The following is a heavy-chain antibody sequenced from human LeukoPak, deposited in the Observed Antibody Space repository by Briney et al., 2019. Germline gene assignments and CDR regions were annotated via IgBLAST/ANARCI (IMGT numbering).Heavy chain of an antibody. CDR1: GYTFTGYY. J-gene: IGHJ4*02. Sequence: GASVKVSCKASGYTFTGYYMHWVRQAPGQGLEWMGWINPNSGGTNYAQKFQGRVTMTRDTSISTAYMELSRLRSDDTAVYFCARVVGEYYYDSSGYYYTFDYWGQGTLVTVSS. D-gene: IGHD3-22*01. V-gene: IGHV1-2*02. CDR2: INPNSGGT. CDR3: ARVVGEYYYDSSGYYYTFDY.